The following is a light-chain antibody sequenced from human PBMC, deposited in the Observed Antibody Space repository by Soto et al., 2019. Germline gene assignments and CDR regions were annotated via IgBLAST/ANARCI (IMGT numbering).Light chain of an antibody. CDR3: QSYDNSLTALYV. V-gene: IGLV1-40*01. CDR2: GNS. Sequence: QSVLTQPPSVSGDPGQRVTISCTGSSSNIGADYDVHWYQHLPGAAPKLLIYGNSIRPSGVPDRFSGSRSGTSASLAITGLQTDDEAEYYCQSYDNSLTALYVFGTGTKLTVL. J-gene: IGLJ1*01. CDR1: SSNIGADYD.